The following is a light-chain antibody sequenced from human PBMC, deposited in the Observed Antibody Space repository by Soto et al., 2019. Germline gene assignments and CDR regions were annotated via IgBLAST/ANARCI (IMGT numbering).Light chain of an antibody. Sequence: QSALTQPPSASGSLGQSVTFSCTGTSSDVGGYNYVSWYQQHPGKAPKLIVYEVHKRPSGVPDRFSGSKSGNTASLTVSGLQAEDEADYHWSAYGGNDWVFGGGTQLTVL. CDR2: EVH. CDR1: SSDVGGYNY. CDR3: SAYGGNDWV. J-gene: IGLJ3*02. V-gene: IGLV2-8*01.